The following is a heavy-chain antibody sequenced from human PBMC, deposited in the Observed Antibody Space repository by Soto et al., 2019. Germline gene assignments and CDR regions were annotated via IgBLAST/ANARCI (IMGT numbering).Heavy chain of an antibody. Sequence: EVQLLDSGGGLVQPGGSLRLSCAASGFTFSSYAMSWVRQTPGKGLEWVSAISGSGDSTYYADSVKGRFTISRDNSXXTXYLQMNSLRAEATALYYCAKDLAWGSTTCYVLAFDYWGQGTLVTVSS. CDR1: GFTFSSYA. D-gene: IGHD2-2*01. J-gene: IGHJ4*02. CDR3: AKDLAWGSTTCYVLAFDY. CDR2: ISGSGDST. V-gene: IGHV3-23*01.